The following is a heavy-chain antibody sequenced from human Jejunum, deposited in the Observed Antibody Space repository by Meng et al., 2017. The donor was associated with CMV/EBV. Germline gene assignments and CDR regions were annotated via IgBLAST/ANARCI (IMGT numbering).Heavy chain of an antibody. Sequence: RRDGIDGVRQEQGKGLEWGAVVRYDGNKKYYRDSVKGRFAISRDNSKNRLDLQMDNLRPEDTAVYYCAKDLVAYNYSPRGGFGPWGQGTRVTVSS. D-gene: IGHD4-11*01. CDR3: AKDLVAYNYSPRGGFGP. CDR1: RRDG. CDR2: VRYDGNKK. J-gene: IGHJ5*02. V-gene: IGHV3-30*02.